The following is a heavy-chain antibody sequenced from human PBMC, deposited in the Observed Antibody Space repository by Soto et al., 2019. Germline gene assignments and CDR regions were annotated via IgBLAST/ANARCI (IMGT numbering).Heavy chain of an antibody. Sequence: GSLRLSCAASGFTVSSNYMSWVRQAPGKGLEWVSVIYSGGSTYYADSVKGRFTISRDNSKNTLYLQMNSLRAEDTAVYYCAKAERYCTNGVCFSYYYYCYGMDVWGQGTTVTVSS. D-gene: IGHD2-8*01. CDR1: GFTVSSNY. CDR3: AKAERYCTNGVCFSYYYYCYGMDV. CDR2: IYSGGST. V-gene: IGHV3-53*01. J-gene: IGHJ6*02.